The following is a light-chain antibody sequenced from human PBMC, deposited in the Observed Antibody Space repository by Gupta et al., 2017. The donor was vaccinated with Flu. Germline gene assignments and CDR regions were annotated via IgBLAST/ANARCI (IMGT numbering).Light chain of an antibody. CDR2: EAS. CDR3: CSYAGSSTWV. V-gene: IGLV2-23*01. Sequence: QSALTQSASLSGSPGQSITISCTGTSSDVGSYNLVSWYQQHPGKAPKLMIYEASKRPSGVSDRFSGSKSGNTASVTISGLQAEDEADYYCCSYAGSSTWVFGGGTKLTVL. CDR1: SSDVGSYNL. J-gene: IGLJ3*02.